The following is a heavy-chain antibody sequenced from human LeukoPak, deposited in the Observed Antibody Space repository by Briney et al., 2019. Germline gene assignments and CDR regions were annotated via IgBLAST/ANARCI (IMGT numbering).Heavy chain of an antibody. V-gene: IGHV4-31*03. CDR1: GGSISSGGYY. J-gene: IGHJ4*02. Sequence: SETLSLTCTVSGGSISSGGYYWSWIRQHPGKGLEWIGYIYYSGSTYYNPSLKSRVTISVDTSKNQFSLKLSSVTAADTAVYYCARGLRGSSRRTYYFDYWGQGTLVTVSS. D-gene: IGHD6-13*01. CDR3: ARGLRGSSRRTYYFDY. CDR2: IYYSGST.